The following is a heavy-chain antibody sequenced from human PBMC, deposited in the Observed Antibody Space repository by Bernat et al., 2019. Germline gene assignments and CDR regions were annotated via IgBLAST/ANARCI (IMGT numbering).Heavy chain of an antibody. J-gene: IGHJ4*02. D-gene: IGHD6-13*01. Sequence: EVQLLESGGGLVQPGGSLRLSCAASGFTFSSYAMSWVRQAPGKGLEWVSAISGSGGTTYYADSVKGRFTISRDKSKNTLYLQMNSLRAEDTAVYYCAKRPPTGITTAGYYFDYWGQGTLVTVSS. CDR1: GFTFSSYA. V-gene: IGHV3-23*01. CDR2: ISGSGGTT. CDR3: AKRPPTGITTAGYYFDY.